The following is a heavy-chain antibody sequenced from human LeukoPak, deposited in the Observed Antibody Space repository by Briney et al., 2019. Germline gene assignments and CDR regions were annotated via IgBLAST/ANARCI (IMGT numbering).Heavy chain of an antibody. D-gene: IGHD7-27*01. CDR1: GGSISSYY. Sequence: SETLSLTCTVPGGSISSYYWSWIRQPPGKGLEWIGYIYYSGSTNYNPSLKSRVTISVDTSKNQFSLKLSSVTAADTAVYYCARDQDWGSYPYYYGMDVWGQGTTVTVSS. CDR3: ARDQDWGSYPYYYGMDV. CDR2: IYYSGST. V-gene: IGHV4-59*01. J-gene: IGHJ6*02.